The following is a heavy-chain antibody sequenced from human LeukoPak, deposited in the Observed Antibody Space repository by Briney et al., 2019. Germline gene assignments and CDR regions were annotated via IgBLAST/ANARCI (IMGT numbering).Heavy chain of an antibody. CDR2: IWYGGSNK. V-gene: IGHV3-30*18. CDR1: GFTFSSYG. Sequence: GRSLRLSCAASGFTFSSYGMHWVRQAPGKGLEWVAVIWYGGSNKYYADSVKGRFTISRDSSKNTLYLQMNSLRAEDTAVYYCAKDGTYSSSYMDVWGKGTTVTVSS. D-gene: IGHD6-13*01. J-gene: IGHJ6*03. CDR3: AKDGTYSSSYMDV.